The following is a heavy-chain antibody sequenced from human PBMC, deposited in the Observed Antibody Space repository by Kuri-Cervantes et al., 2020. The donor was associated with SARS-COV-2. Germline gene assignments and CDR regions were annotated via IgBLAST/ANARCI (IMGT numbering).Heavy chain of an antibody. CDR3: AKSGEDRYYYYYYMDV. J-gene: IGHJ6*03. CDR1: GFTFSDYY. CDR2: ISSSGSTR. V-gene: IGHV3-11*01. Sequence: GESLKISCAASGFTFSDYYMSWIRQAPGKGLEWVSYISSSGSTRYYADSVKGRFTISRDNAKNSLYLQMNSLRAEDTAVCYCAKSGEDRYYYYYYMDVWGKGTTVTVSS. D-gene: IGHD1-26*01.